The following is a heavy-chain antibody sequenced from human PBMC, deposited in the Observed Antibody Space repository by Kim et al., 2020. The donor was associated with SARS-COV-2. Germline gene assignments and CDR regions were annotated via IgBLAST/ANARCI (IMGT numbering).Heavy chain of an antibody. D-gene: IGHD5-12*01. CDR3: ARAVREWLQLPPYWFDS. V-gene: IGHV4-59*01. J-gene: IGHJ5*01. Sequence: LKSRVTISVDTSKNQFSLNLSSVTAADTAVYYCARAVREWLQLPPYWFDSWGQGTLVTVSS.